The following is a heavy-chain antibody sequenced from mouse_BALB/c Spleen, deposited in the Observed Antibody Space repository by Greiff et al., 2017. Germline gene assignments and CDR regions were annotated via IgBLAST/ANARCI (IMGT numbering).Heavy chain of an antibody. D-gene: IGHD3-1*01. CDR3: TRDREPYYFDY. J-gene: IGHJ2*01. V-gene: IGHV5-6-4*01. Sequence: EVKLQESGGGLVKPGGSLKLSCAASGFTFSSYTMSWVRQTPEKRLEWVATISSGGSYTYYPDSVKGRFTISRDNAKNTLYLQMSSLKSEDTAMYYCTRDREPYYFDYWGQGTTLTVSS. CDR2: ISSGGSYT. CDR1: GFTFSSYT.